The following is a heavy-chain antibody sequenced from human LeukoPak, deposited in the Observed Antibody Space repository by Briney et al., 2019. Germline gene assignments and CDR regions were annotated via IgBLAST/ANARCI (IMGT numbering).Heavy chain of an antibody. D-gene: IGHD2-15*01. CDR1: GLTVSGNY. J-gene: IGHJ4*02. CDR2: IYYSGST. Sequence: GGSLRLSCAASGLTVSGNYMSWVRQAPGKGLEWASIIYYSGSTYYADSVKGRFTISRDISKNTVYLQVNSLRAEDTAVYYCARVVVVTSHADYFDYWGQGTLVTVSS. V-gene: IGHV3-53*01. CDR3: ARVVVVTSHADYFDY.